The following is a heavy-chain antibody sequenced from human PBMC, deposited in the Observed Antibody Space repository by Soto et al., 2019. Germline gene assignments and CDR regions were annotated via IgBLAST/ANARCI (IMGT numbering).Heavy chain of an antibody. CDR1: GGSLNSSY. D-gene: IGHD6-6*01. Sequence: SETLSLTCTISGGSLNSSYWSWIRQAPGKGLEWIGRIYARGVTNYNPSLKSRVTMSGDPSRNQFSLRLTSVTVADTAVYYCAKSSAYDFFYYGMDIWGRGTTVTVYS. V-gene: IGHV4-4*07. CDR3: AKSSAYDFFYYGMDI. J-gene: IGHJ6*02. CDR2: IYARGVT.